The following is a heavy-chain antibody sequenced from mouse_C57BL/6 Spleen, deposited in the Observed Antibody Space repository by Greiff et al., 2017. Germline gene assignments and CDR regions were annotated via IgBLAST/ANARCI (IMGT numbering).Heavy chain of an antibody. CDR2: FYPGSGSI. Sequence: VKLMESGAKLVKPGASVKLSCKASGYTFTEYTIHWVKQRSGQGLEWIGWFYPGSGSIKYNEKFKDKATLTADKSSSTVYMELSRLTSEDSAVXFCARHEGYYWYFDVWGTGTTVTVSS. V-gene: IGHV1-62-2*01. J-gene: IGHJ1*03. CDR3: ARHEGYYWYFDV. CDR1: GYTFTEYT.